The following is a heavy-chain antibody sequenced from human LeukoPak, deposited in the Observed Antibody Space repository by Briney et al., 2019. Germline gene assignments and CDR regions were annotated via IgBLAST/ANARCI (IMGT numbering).Heavy chain of an antibody. V-gene: IGHV3-7*01. Sequence: GGSLRLSCAASGFTFSSYWMSWVRHAPGKGLEWVANIKQDGSEKYYVDSVKGRFTISRDNAKNSLYLQMNTLRSEHTGVYFCARNGWNYFDYWGQGTRVTVSS. CDR1: GFTFSSYW. CDR2: IKQDGSEK. D-gene: IGHD6-19*01. CDR3: ARNGWNYFDY. J-gene: IGHJ4*02.